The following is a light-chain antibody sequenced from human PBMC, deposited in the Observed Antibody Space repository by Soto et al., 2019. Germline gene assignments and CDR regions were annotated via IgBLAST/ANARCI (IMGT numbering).Light chain of an antibody. CDR3: QQYDHWPRGT. CDR1: QSIDTY. Sequence: EIVLTQSPATLSVSPGERATLSCRASQSIDTYLAWYQQKPGQAPRPLIDGASNRATGIPARFSGSGSGTEFNLTISSLQSEDFAVYYCQQYDHWPRGTFGQGTKLEI. CDR2: GAS. V-gene: IGKV3-15*01. J-gene: IGKJ2*01.